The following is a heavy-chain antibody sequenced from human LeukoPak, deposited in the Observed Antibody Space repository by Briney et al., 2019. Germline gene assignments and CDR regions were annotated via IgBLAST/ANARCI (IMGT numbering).Heavy chain of an antibody. Sequence: GGSLRLSCVASGFTLSDYSMHWVRQAPGKGLEWVSGIFGSGGSAHYADSVKGRFTIFRDNSKNTVYLQMNSLRADDTGVYYCALSMVRGPFSFYYYGVDVWGPGTAVTVSS. V-gene: IGHV3-23*01. CDR3: ALSMVRGPFSFYYYGVDV. CDR1: GFTLSDYS. CDR2: IFGSGGSA. D-gene: IGHD3-10*01. J-gene: IGHJ6*02.